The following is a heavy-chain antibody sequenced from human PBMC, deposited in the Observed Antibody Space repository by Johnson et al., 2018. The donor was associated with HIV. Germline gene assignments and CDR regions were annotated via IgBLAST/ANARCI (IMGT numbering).Heavy chain of an antibody. CDR1: GFTFSSYD. V-gene: IGHV3-13*01. CDR3: AKEGTIFGVIIAVSKAAFDI. J-gene: IGHJ3*02. Sequence: MQLVESGGGLVQPGGSLRLACAASGFTFSSYDMHWVRQATGKGLEWVSAIGTAGDTYHPGSVKGRFTISSENAKNSLYLQMNSLRGGDTAVYYCAKEGTIFGVIIAVSKAAFDIWGQGTMVTVSA. D-gene: IGHD3-3*01. CDR2: IGTAGDT.